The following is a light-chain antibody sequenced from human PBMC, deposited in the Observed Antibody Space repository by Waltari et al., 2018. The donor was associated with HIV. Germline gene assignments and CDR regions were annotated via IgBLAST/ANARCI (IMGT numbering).Light chain of an antibody. V-gene: IGLV1-47*01. CDR1: YLNIGSTH. Sequence: QSVLTQPPSVSGTPGQRVDIPRSGRYLNIGSTHVYLYQRLPGTPPKLPISRNDQRPSGGPYRFSASKSDSSASLVVSGLRSEDEADYYCSTWDNSLGTYIFGGGTKLTIL. CDR2: RND. J-gene: IGLJ2*01. CDR3: STWDNSLGTYI.